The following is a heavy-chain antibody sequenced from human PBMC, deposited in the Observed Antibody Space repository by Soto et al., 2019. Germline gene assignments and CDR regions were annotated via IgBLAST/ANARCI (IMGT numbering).Heavy chain of an antibody. CDR2: ISGSGGST. CDR1: GFTFSSYA. Sequence: GGSLRLSCAASGFTFSSYAMSWVRQAPGKGLEWVSAISGSGGSTYYADSVKGRFTISRDNSKNTLYLQMNSLRAEDTAVYYCAKVLSKQWLVFDWFDPWGQGTLVTVSS. V-gene: IGHV3-23*01. D-gene: IGHD6-19*01. J-gene: IGHJ5*02. CDR3: AKVLSKQWLVFDWFDP.